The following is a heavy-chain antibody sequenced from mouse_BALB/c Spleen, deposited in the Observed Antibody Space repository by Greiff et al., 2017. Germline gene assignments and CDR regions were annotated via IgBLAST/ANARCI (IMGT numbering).Heavy chain of an antibody. CDR3: TRVYYGPDY. J-gene: IGHJ2*01. D-gene: IGHD1-1*01. V-gene: IGHV1S81*02. CDR2: INPSNGGT. CDR1: GYTFTSYY. Sequence: QVHVKQSGAELVKPGASVKLSCKASGYTFTSYYMYWVKQRPGQGLEWIGEINPSNGGTNFNEKFKSKATLTVDKSSSTAYMQLSSLTSEDSAVYYCTRVYYGPDYWGQGTTLTVSS.